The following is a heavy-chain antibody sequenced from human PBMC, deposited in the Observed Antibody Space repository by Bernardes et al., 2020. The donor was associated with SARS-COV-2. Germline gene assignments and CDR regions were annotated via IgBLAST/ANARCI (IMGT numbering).Heavy chain of an antibody. CDR1: GGSITSGDYY. D-gene: IGHD2-15*01. Sequence: SETLSLTCTVSGGSITSGDYYWSWIRQPPGKGLEWFGFIYHSGYTSYNPSLKSRISMSIDTSKNQFSLRLASVIAADTAVYYCVRHLSDMMEGLWFDPWGQGTRVTVSS. CDR3: VRHLSDMMEGLWFDP. V-gene: IGHV4-30-4*01. CDR2: IYHSGYT. J-gene: IGHJ5*02.